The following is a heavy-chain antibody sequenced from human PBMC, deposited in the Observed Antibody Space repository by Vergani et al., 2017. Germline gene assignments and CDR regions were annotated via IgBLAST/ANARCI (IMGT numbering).Heavy chain of an antibody. CDR3: AHSYSYDYIWGSYRQSYFDY. CDR1: GFSLSTSGVG. Sequence: QITLKESGPTLVKPTQTLTLTCTFSGFSLSTSGVGVGWIRQPPGKALEWLALIYWDDDKRYSPSLKSRLTITKDTSKHQVVLTMTNMDPVDTATYYCAHSYSYDYIWGSYRQSYFDYWGQGTLVTVSS. J-gene: IGHJ4*02. V-gene: IGHV2-5*02. CDR2: IYWDDDK. D-gene: IGHD3-16*02.